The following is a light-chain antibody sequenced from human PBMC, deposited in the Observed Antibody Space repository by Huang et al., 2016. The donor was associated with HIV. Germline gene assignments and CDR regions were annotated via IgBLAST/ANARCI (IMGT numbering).Light chain of an antibody. Sequence: IVMTQSPDTLSVSPGERATLSCRAGQSVTHSLAWYQQKPGQAPRLLIYGTSTRATGIPGRFSGSGSGTDFTLTISRLQSDDFGVYYCQQYHYWPPVTFGQGTKVEI. CDR3: QQYHYWPPVT. CDR1: QSVTHS. V-gene: IGKV3-15*01. CDR2: GTS. J-gene: IGKJ1*01.